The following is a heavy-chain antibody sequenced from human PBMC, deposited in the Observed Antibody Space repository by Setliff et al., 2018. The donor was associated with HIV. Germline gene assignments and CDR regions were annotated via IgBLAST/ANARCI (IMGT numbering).Heavy chain of an antibody. Sequence: PSETLSLTCTVSGGSISTYYWRWIRQPAGKGLEWIGRIYTSGSSNYNPSLKSRVTISVDTSKNQFSLKLSSVTAADTAVYYCARSSGYYSTVFYWGQGTRVTVSS. D-gene: IGHD3-22*01. CDR2: IYTSGSS. J-gene: IGHJ4*02. CDR1: GGSISTYY. V-gene: IGHV4-4*07. CDR3: ARSSGYYSTVFY.